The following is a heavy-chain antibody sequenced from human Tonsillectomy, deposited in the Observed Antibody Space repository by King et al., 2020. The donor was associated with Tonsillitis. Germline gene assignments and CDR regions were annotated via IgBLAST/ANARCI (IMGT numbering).Heavy chain of an antibody. CDR1: GGSFSGSY. Sequence: VQLPQWGAGLLKPSETLSLTCAVFGGSFSGSYWSWIRQTPGKGLEFIGEVDHSGSPNYNPSLQSRVIISVDTSKSQFSLSLSSVTAADTAVYYCARERRIPKYIGNDYMRAFDIWGQGTLVTVSS. CDR3: ARERRIPKYIGNDYMRAFDI. V-gene: IGHV4-34*01. CDR2: VDHSGSP. D-gene: IGHD1-26*01. J-gene: IGHJ3*02.